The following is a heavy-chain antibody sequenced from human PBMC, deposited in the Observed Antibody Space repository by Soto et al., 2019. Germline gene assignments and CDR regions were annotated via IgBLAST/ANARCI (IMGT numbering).Heavy chain of an antibody. CDR2: ITYDGSDT. D-gene: IGHD4-4*01. Sequence: QEQLVESGGGVVQPGTSLRLSCGASGFSFSSYGMHWVRQAPGKGLEWVAFITYDGSDTYYVDSVKGRFTVSRHNSKNTLYLQMNSLKPEDTSIYYCAKDSVFEYSFGQHGFDSWGQGTQVTVSS. CDR3: AKDSVFEYSFGQHGFDS. V-gene: IGHV3-30*18. J-gene: IGHJ4*02. CDR1: GFSFSSYG.